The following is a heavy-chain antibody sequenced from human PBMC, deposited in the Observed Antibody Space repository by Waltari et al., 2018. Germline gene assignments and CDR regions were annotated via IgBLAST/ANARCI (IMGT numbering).Heavy chain of an antibody. J-gene: IGHJ4*02. CDR2: IYTGESTT. Sequence: EVQLVETGGGLVQPGGSLRLSCVASGFTFSSYAMEWVRQAPGKGLEWISTIYTGESTTYYADSVKGRFTVSRDNSKNTLSLQMNSLRDDDTAVYHCARSGGDCWGQGVLVTVSS. D-gene: IGHD3-10*01. V-gene: IGHV3-23*05. CDR1: GFTFSSYA. CDR3: ARSGGDC.